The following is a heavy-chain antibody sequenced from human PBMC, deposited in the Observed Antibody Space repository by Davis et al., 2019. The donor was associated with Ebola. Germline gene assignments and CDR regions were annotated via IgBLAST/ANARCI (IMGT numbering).Heavy chain of an antibody. CDR3: ARQTTVTTDFDY. Sequence: GESLKISCNGSGYSFTRYWIGWVRQMPGKGLEWMGIIYPGDSDTRYSPSFQGQVTIPADRSISTAYLQWSNLKASDTAMYYCARQTTVTTDFDYWGQGTLVTVSS. V-gene: IGHV5-51*01. J-gene: IGHJ4*02. D-gene: IGHD4-17*01. CDR2: IYPGDSDT. CDR1: GYSFTRYW.